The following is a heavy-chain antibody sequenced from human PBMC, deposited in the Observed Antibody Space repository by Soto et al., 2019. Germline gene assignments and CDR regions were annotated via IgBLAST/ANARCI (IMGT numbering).Heavy chain of an antibody. V-gene: IGHV4-59*13. CDR3: VRESPRSSWYAYGLDV. CDR2: IYYSQST. J-gene: IGHJ6*02. D-gene: IGHD6-13*01. CDR1: GGSSRSYY. Sequence: SETLSLTCGVSGGSSRSYYWRWVRHTQRQGLDYNGHIYYSQSTDSTPSLKSRVTISVDTSKNQFSLKLSSVTAADTAVYYCVRESPRSSWYAYGLDVWGQGTTVT.